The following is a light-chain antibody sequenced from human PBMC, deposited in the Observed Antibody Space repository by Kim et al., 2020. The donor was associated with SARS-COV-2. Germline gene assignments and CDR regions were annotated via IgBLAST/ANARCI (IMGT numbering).Light chain of an antibody. CDR2: DVS. V-gene: IGLV2-14*01. Sequence: QSALTQPASVSGSPGQSITISCTGTSSDVGDYNHVSWYQQHPGKFPKLMIYDVSNRPSRIPNRFSGSKSGNTASLPISGLQAEDEADYYCASYTSTTSYVFGTGTKVTVL. CDR1: SSDVGDYNH. CDR3: ASYTSTTSYV. J-gene: IGLJ1*01.